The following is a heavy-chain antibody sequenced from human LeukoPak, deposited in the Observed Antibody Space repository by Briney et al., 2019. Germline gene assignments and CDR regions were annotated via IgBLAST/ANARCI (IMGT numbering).Heavy chain of an antibody. CDR3: ARDSYDYYDSSGYYASQPDY. CDR1: GYTFTGYY. CDR2: ISAYNGNT. V-gene: IGHV1-18*04. D-gene: IGHD3-22*01. J-gene: IGHJ4*02. Sequence: ASVKVSCKASGYTFTGYYIHWVRQAPGQGLEWMGWISAYNGNTNYAQKLRGRVTMTTDTSTSTAYMELRSLRSDDTAVYYCARDSYDYYDSSGYYASQPDYWGQGTLVTVSS.